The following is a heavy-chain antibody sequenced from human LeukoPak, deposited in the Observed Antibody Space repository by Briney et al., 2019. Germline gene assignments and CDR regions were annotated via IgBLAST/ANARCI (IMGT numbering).Heavy chain of an antibody. V-gene: IGHV3-30*04. Sequence: PGGSLRLSCAASGFTFSRSAMHWVRQAPGKGLEWVALISFGGSNKYYADSVKGRFTISRDNSKNTLYLQMNSLRTEDTAVYYCAREWEGFDYWGQGTLVTVSS. CDR3: AREWEGFDY. J-gene: IGHJ4*02. CDR2: ISFGGSNK. D-gene: IGHD1-26*01. CDR1: GFTFSRSA.